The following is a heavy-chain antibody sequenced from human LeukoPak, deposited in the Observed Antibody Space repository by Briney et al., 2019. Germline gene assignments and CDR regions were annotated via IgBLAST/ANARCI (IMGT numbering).Heavy chain of an antibody. Sequence: SETPSLTCAVYGGSFSGYYWSWIRQPPGKGLEWIGEINHSGSTNYNPSLKSRVTISVDTSKNQFSLKLSSVTAADTAVYYCARGPHYGSDYWGQGTLVTVSS. J-gene: IGHJ4*02. V-gene: IGHV4-34*01. CDR3: ARGPHYGSDY. CDR2: INHSGST. CDR1: GGSFSGYY. D-gene: IGHD3-10*01.